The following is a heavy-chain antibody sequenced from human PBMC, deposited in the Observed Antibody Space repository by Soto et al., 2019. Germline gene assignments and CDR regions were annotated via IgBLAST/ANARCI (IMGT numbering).Heavy chain of an antibody. J-gene: IGHJ6*02. D-gene: IGHD3-3*01. CDR1: GFTFSSYD. Sequence: VHLVESGGALVQPGGSLRLSCAASGFTFSSYDMHWVRQSTGETLEWVSRINSDGSSTSYADSVKGRFTISRDNAKNTLYLQMNSLRAEDTAVYYCARGFVPSLNFWSGYSSYYYYGMDVWGQGTTVTVSS. CDR3: ARGFVPSLNFWSGYSSYYYYGMDV. V-gene: IGHV3-74*02. CDR2: INSDGSST.